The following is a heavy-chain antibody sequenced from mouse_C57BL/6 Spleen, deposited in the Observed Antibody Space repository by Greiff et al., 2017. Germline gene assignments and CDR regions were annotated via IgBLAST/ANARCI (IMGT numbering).Heavy chain of an antibody. V-gene: IGHV1-61*01. CDR1: GYTFTSYW. D-gene: IGHD3-3*01. CDR2: IYPSDSET. Sequence: VKLQQPGAELVRPGSSVKLSCKASGYTFTSYWMDWVKQRPGQGLEWIGNIYPSDSETHYNQKFKDKATLTVDKSSSTAYMQLSSLTSEDSAVYYCARGGQPQAMDYWGQGTSVTVSS. CDR3: ARGGQPQAMDY. J-gene: IGHJ4*01.